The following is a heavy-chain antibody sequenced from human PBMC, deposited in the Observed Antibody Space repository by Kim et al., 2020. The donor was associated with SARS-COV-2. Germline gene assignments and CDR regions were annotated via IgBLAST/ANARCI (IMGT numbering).Heavy chain of an antibody. Sequence: GGSLRLSCSASGFSVADTYINWVRQAPGGGLEWIAVIYLVGSTYFADSVKGRFTISRDKSTNTVYLEMNSLRVEDTSVYYCARDLRRSSIDYHFGMDVWAQGPRSPSP. D-gene: IGHD3-16*02. CDR2: IYLVGST. CDR1: GFSVADTY. V-gene: IGHV3-53*01. CDR3: ARDLRRSSIDYHFGMDV. J-gene: IGHJ6*02.